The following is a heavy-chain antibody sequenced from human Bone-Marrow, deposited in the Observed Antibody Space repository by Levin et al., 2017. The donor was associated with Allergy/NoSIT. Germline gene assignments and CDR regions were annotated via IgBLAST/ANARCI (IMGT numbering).Heavy chain of an antibody. V-gene: IGHV4-4*02. CDR3: ATRVGRFGEPL. CDR1: GGSITSSRW. J-gene: IGHJ4*02. CDR2: IDQSGTT. Sequence: RSQTLSLTCAVSGGSITSSRWWTWVRQPPGMGLAWIGEIDQSGTTNYNASLKTRVTISMDKSKNRMSLKLTSVTAADTAVYYCATRVGRFGEPLWGQGSLVTVSS. D-gene: IGHD3-10*01.